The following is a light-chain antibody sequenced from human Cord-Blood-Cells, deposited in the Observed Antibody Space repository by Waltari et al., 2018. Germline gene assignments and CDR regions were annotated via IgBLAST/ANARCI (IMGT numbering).Light chain of an antibody. CDR2: AAS. V-gene: IGKV1-27*01. CDR3: QKYNSAPHT. Sequence: TQSPGTLSLSPGERVTITCRASQGISNYLAWYQQKPGKVPKLLIYAASTLQSGVPSRFSGSGSGTDFTLTISSLQPEDVATYYCQKYNSAPHTFGQGTKLEIK. CDR1: QGISNY. J-gene: IGKJ2*01.